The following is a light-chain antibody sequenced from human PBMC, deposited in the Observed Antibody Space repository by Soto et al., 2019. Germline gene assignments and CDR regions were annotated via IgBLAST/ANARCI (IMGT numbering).Light chain of an antibody. J-gene: IGKJ1*01. Sequence: IVLTQSPGTLSVSPGERATFSCRASQSLNSSYLAWYQQEPGQAPRLLIYGASTRTFDVPDRFSGSGSGTDFTLTISRLEPEDFALFFCQHYDGSLWTFGQGTKVDIK. CDR3: QHYDGSLWT. V-gene: IGKV3-20*01. CDR1: QSLNSSY. CDR2: GAS.